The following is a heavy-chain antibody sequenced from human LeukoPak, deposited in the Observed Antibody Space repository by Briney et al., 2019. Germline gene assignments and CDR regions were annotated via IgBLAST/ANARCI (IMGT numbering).Heavy chain of an antibody. CDR3: ARDGGYSGYDFYGY. CDR1: GGSISSSSYY. Sequence: SETLSLTCTVSGGSISSSSYYWGWIRQPPGKGLEWIGSIYYSGSTYYNPSLKSRVTISVDTSKNQFSLKLSSVTAADTAVYYCARDGGYSGYDFYGYWGQGTLVTVSS. CDR2: IYYSGST. D-gene: IGHD5-12*01. J-gene: IGHJ4*02. V-gene: IGHV4-39*07.